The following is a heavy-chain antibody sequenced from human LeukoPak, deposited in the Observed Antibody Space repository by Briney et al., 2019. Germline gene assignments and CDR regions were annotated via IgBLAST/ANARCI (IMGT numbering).Heavy chain of an antibody. J-gene: IGHJ4*02. V-gene: IGHV5-51*01. CDR3: ARQLERTYFDY. Sequence: GESLKISCKGSGYSFTSYWIGWVRQMAGKGLGWMGIIYHGDSDTRYSPSFRGHVTTSADKSNSTAYLQCSSRKDSTTAMYYCARQLERTYFDYWGQGTLVTVSS. D-gene: IGHD1-1*01. CDR2: IYHGDSDT. CDR1: GYSFTSYW.